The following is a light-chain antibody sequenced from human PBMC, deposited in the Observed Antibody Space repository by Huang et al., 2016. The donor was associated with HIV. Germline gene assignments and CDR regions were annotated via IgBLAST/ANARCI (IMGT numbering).Light chain of an antibody. CDR1: QSLSSSY. Sequence: EIVLTQSPATLSLSPGERATLSCGASQSLSSSYLAGYQQKPGLAPRLLIYDASNRANGIPDGCSGSGSGTDFTLTISRLEPEDFAVYYCQQYGSSPLTFGGGTKVEIK. CDR2: DAS. CDR3: QQYGSSPLT. J-gene: IGKJ4*01. V-gene: IGKV3D-20*01.